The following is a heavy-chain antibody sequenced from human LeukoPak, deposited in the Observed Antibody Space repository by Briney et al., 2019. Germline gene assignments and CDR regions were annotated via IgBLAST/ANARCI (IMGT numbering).Heavy chain of an antibody. J-gene: IGHJ3*02. V-gene: IGHV3-20*04. D-gene: IGHD3-22*01. CDR1: GFTFDNYG. CDR3: ARIDTYYYDSSGYYSAFDI. Sequence: GGSLRLSCAASGFTFDNYGMSWVRQAPGKGLECVSGINWNGGSTGYADSVKGRFTISRDNAKNSLYLQMNSPRAEDTALYYCARIDTYYYDSSGYYSAFDIWGQGTIVTVSS. CDR2: INWNGGST.